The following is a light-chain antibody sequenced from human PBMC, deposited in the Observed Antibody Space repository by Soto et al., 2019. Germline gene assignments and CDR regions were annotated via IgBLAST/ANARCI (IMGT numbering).Light chain of an antibody. CDR1: QGISSY. CDR3: QQLYRYPLT. V-gene: IGKV1-9*01. Sequence: DIQLTQSPSFLSASVGDRVTITCRASQGISSYLAWYQQSPGKAPKVLIYAASTLQGGVPSRFSGSGSGTEFTLTISSLQPGDSATYYCQQLYRYPLTFGGGTKVEIK. J-gene: IGKJ4*01. CDR2: AAS.